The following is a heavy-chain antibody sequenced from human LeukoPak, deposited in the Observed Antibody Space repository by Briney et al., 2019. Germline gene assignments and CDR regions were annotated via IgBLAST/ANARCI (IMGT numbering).Heavy chain of an antibody. CDR3: VRGTGY. CDR1: GFTFSTYV. Sequence: GGSLRLSCSVSGFTFSTYVMHWVRQAPGKGLEYVSAISSNGDNTYYADSVKGRFTISRDNSKNTMYLQMSSLRADDTAVYYCVRGTGYWGQGTLVTVSS. D-gene: IGHD3-10*01. J-gene: IGHJ4*02. CDR2: ISSNGDNT. V-gene: IGHV3-64D*06.